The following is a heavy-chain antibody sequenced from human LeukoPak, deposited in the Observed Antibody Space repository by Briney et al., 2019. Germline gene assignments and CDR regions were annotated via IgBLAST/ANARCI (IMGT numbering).Heavy chain of an antibody. J-gene: IGHJ4*02. V-gene: IGHV3-21*01. D-gene: IGHD1-1*01. CDR1: GITFNSYT. CDR2: ISSSSSYI. CDR3: ARERQLERLAFGKEGSAFDY. Sequence: PGGSLRLSCAASGITFNSYTMNWVRQAPGKGLEWVSSISSSSSYIYCAASVKGRFTISRDNAKNSLYLQMNRLRAEDTAVYCCARERQLERLAFGKEGSAFDYWGQGTLVTVSS.